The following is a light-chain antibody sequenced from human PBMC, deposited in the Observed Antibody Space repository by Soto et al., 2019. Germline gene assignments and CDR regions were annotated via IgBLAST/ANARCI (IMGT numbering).Light chain of an antibody. J-gene: IGKJ1*01. CDR2: GAS. CDR3: QQYNNWPRT. Sequence: KVMTQSPATLSVSPGERATLSCRASQSVGSNLAWYQQKPGQAPRLLIYGASTRATGIPARFSGSGSGTEFTLTINSLQSEDFAVYYCQQYNNWPRTFGQGTKVDIK. CDR1: QSVGSN. V-gene: IGKV3-15*01.